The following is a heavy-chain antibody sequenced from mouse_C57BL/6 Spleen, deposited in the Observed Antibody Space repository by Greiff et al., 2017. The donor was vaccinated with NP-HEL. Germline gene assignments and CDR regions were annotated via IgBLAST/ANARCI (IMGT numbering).Heavy chain of an antibody. J-gene: IGHJ3*01. CDR1: GYTFTDYY. D-gene: IGHD3-2*02. V-gene: IGHV1-19*01. CDR2: INPYNGGT. CDR3: ARRTAQNQAWFAY. Sequence: EVQLQQSGPVLVKPGASVKMSCKASGYTFTDYYMNWVKQSPGKSLEWIGVINPYNGGTSYNQKFKGKATLTVDKSSSTAYMELNSLTSEDSAVYYCARRTAQNQAWFAYWGQGTLVTVSA.